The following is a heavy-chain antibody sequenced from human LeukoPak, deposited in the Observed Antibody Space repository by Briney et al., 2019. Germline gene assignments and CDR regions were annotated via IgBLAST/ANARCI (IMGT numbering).Heavy chain of an antibody. CDR2: IYYSGST. CDR3: ARVHRRYFDWLPSTYCFDY. V-gene: IGHV4-59*01. D-gene: IGHD3-9*01. J-gene: IGHJ4*02. CDR1: GGSISSYY. Sequence: SETLSLTYTVSGGSISSYYWSWIRQPPGKGLEWIGYIYYSGSTNYNPSLKSRVTISVDTSKNQFSLKLSSVTAADTAVYYCARVHRRYFDWLPSTYCFDYWGQGTLVTVSS.